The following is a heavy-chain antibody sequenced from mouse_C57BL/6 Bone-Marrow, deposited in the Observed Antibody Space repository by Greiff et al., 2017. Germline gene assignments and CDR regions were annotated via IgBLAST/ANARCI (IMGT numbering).Heavy chain of an antibody. CDR3: ARLLRVAMDY. V-gene: IGHV1-81*01. Sequence: QVHVKQSGAELARPGASVKLSCKASGYTFTSYGISWVKQRTGQGLEWIGEIYPRSGTTYYNEKFKGKATLTADKSSSTAYLELRILTSEDSAVXFGARLLRVAMDYWGQGTSVTVSS. D-gene: IGHD1-1*01. J-gene: IGHJ4*01. CDR1: GYTFTSYG. CDR2: IYPRSGTT.